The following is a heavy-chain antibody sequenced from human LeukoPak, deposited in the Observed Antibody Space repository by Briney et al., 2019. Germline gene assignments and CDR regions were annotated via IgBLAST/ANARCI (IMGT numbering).Heavy chain of an antibody. CDR1: GGSLTYYY. Sequence: PSETLSLTCTVSGGSLTYYYWTWIRQPPGRRPEWIGFIYYSGSTNYNPSLESRVAFSVDTSKNQVSLKLSSVTAADTAIYYCASLTXSXGYIPWYFXLWGRGTLVTVSS. CDR2: IYYSGST. J-gene: IGHJ2*01. CDR3: ASLTXSXGYIPWYFXL. D-gene: IGHD3-22*01. V-gene: IGHV4-59*01.